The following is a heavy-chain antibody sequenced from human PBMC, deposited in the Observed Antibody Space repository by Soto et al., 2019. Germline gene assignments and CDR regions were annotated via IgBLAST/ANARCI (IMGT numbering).Heavy chain of an antibody. D-gene: IGHD3-22*01. CDR1: GFTFSSYS. CDR2: ISSSSSYI. CDR3: AREVVIPNWGYAPGGMDV. V-gene: IGHV3-21*01. J-gene: IGHJ6*02. Sequence: GGSLRLSCAASGFTFSSYSMNWVRQAPGKGLEWVSSISSSSSYIYYADSVKGRFTISRDNAKNSLYLQMNSLRAEDTAVYYCAREVVIPNWGYAPGGMDVWGQGTTVTVSS.